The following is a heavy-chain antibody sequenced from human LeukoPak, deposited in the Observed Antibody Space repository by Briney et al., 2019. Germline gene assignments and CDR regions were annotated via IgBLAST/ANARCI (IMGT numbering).Heavy chain of an antibody. CDR1: GFTFSSYA. J-gene: IGHJ4*02. CDR3: AKLALGIVVVPAATGDDGY. D-gene: IGHD2-2*01. V-gene: IGHV3-23*01. CDR2: ISGSGGST. Sequence: PGGSLRLFCAASGFTFSSYAMSWVRQAPGKGLEWVSAISGSGGSTYYADSVKGRFTISRDNSKNTLYLQMNSLRAEDTAVYYCAKLALGIVVVPAATGDDGYWGQGTLVTVSS.